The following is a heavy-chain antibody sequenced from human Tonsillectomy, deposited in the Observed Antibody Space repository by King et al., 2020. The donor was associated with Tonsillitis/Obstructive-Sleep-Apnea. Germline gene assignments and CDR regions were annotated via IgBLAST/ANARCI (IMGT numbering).Heavy chain of an antibody. V-gene: IGHV3-48*02. CDR1: GFTFSSYS. D-gene: IGHD3-16*02. CDR3: VSTYYDYIWGSYRLGYYFDY. Sequence: VQLVESGGGLVQPGGSLRLSCAASGFTFSSYSMNWVRQAPGKGLEWVSYISSSSSTIYYADSVKGRFTISRDNAKNSLYLQMNSLRDEDTAVYYCVSTYYDYIWGSYRLGYYFDYWGQGTLVTVSS. CDR2: ISSSSSTI. J-gene: IGHJ4*02.